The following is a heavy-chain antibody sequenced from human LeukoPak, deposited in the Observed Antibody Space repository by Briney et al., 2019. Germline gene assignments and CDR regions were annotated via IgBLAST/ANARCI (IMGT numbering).Heavy chain of an antibody. CDR2: FDPEDGET. CDR3: ATVTMGAEYFQH. CDR1: GYTLTELS. J-gene: IGHJ1*01. D-gene: IGHD2-2*01. V-gene: IGHV1-24*01. Sequence: ASVKVSCKVSGYTLTELSMHWVRQAPGKWLEWMGGFDPEDGETIYAQKFQGRVTMTEDTSTDTAYMELSSLRSEDTAVYYCATVTMGAEYFQHWGQGTLVTVSS.